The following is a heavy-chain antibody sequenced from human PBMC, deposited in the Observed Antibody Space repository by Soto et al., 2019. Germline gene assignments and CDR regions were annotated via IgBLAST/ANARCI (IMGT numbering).Heavy chain of an antibody. CDR2: IHWSSGNI. V-gene: IGHV3-9*01. CDR3: GKDIRYMGGVVATNWYFDL. J-gene: IGHJ2*01. CDR1: GFIFKDYA. Sequence: EVQLVESGGGLVQPGGSLRLSCVASGFIFKDYAMHWVRQTSGKGLEWVSGIHWSSGNIGYADSVEGRFTISRDNAKSSLDLQMENLRPEDTALSYRGKDIRYMGGVVATNWYFDLWGRGTLVTVSS. D-gene: IGHD1-26*01.